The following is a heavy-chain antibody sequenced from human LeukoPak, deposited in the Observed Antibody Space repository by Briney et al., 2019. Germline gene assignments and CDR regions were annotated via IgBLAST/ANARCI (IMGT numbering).Heavy chain of an antibody. CDR1: GYTLTELS. V-gene: IGHV1-24*01. CDR3: ATYSSSWHLYGMDV. D-gene: IGHD6-13*01. Sequence: ASVKVSCKVSGYTLTELSMHWVRQAPGKGLEWMGGFDPEDGETIYAQKFQGRATMTEDTSTDTAYMELSSLRSEDTAVYYCATYSSSWHLYGMDVWGQGTTVTVSS. CDR2: FDPEDGET. J-gene: IGHJ6*02.